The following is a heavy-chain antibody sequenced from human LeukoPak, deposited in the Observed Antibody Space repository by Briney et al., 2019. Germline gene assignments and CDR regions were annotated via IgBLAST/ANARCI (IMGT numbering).Heavy chain of an antibody. D-gene: IGHD3-3*01. CDR1: GGSISSQY. J-gene: IGHJ6*03. V-gene: IGHV4-59*11. CDR2: IYYTGST. Sequence: SETLSLTCAVSGGSISSQYWSWIRQPPGKGLEWIGYIYYTGSTNYNPSLKSRVTLSIDTSKNQFSLELSSVTAADTAVYYCARDGFLGFYYYMDVWGKGTTVTVSS. CDR3: ARDGFLGFYYYMDV.